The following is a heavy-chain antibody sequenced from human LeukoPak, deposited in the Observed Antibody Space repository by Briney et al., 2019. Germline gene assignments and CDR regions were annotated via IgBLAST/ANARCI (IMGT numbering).Heavy chain of an antibody. V-gene: IGHV3-21*01. J-gene: IGHJ4*02. D-gene: IGHD2-21*02. CDR2: ISSSSNYI. Sequence: PGGSLRLSCAASGFTFSGYSMNWVRQAPGKGLEWVSSISSSSNYIYYADSVKGRFTISRDNAKNSLYLQMNSLRAEDTAVYYCARDPSSGGAYCGGDCYSMTYWGQGTLVTVSS. CDR3: ARDPSSGGAYCGGDCYSMTY. CDR1: GFTFSGYS.